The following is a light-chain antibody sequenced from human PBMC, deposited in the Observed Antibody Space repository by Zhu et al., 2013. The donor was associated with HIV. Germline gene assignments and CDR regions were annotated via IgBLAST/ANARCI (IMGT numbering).Light chain of an antibody. J-gene: IGLJ3*02. CDR1: NGHSRYT. CDR3: QTWGTGTWV. CDR2: LKSDGSH. Sequence: QPVLTQSPSVSASLGASVTLTCTLSNGHSRYTIAWHQQQAEKGPRYLMKLKSDGSHIKGDGIPDRFSGSSSGTERYLTISSLQSEDEADYYCQTWGTGTWVFGGGTRLTVL. V-gene: IGLV4-69*01.